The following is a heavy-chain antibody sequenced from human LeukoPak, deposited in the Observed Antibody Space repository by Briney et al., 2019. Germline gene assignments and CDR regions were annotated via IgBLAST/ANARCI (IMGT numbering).Heavy chain of an antibody. CDR1: GVTLRGYG. CDR3: AKDTPTTGYHLDS. CDR2: IRYDGSDK. J-gene: IGHJ4*02. Sequence: GGSLRLSSAASGVTLRGYGMHWVRQAPGRGLEWVAFIRYDGSDKSYADSVKGRFTISRDNSENTLYLQINSLRVEDTAVYYCAKDTPTTGYHLDSWGQGTLVTVSS. V-gene: IGHV3-30*02. D-gene: IGHD1-1*01.